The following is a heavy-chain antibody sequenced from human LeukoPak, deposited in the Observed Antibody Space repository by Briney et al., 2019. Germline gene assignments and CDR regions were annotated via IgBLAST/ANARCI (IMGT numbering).Heavy chain of an antibody. D-gene: IGHD2-2*02. Sequence: GGSLRLSCAASGCTFSNYAMSWVRQAPGKGLEWVSGISSSGAGTYYADSVKGRFTISRDNSKNTLYLQMNSLRAEDTAVYYCAKSANDYCSSNSCYKFDYWGQGTLVTVSS. V-gene: IGHV3-23*01. J-gene: IGHJ4*02. CDR1: GCTFSNYA. CDR2: ISSSGAGT. CDR3: AKSANDYCSSNSCYKFDY.